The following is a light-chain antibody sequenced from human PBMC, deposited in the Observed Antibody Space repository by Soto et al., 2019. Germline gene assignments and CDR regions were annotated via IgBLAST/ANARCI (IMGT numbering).Light chain of an antibody. Sequence: QSALTQPASVSGSPGQAITISCTGTSSDVGGYNYVSWYQQHPGKAPKLMIYDVSNRPSGVSNRFSGSKSGNTASLTISGLQAEDEADYYCSSYPGSSTSVVFGGGTKVTVL. J-gene: IGLJ2*01. CDR3: SSYPGSSTSVV. V-gene: IGLV2-14*01. CDR2: DVS. CDR1: SSDVGGYNY.